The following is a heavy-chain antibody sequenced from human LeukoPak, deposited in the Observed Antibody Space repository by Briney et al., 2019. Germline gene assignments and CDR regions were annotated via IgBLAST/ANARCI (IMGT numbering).Heavy chain of an antibody. Sequence: PGGSLRLSCAASGFTFSSYAMSWVRQAPGKGLEWVSAISGSGGSTYYADSVKGRFTISRDNSKNTLYLQMNSLRAEDTAVYYCARGPDFYGDYPVDYWGQGTLVTVSS. CDR2: ISGSGGST. V-gene: IGHV3-23*01. CDR1: GFTFSSYA. J-gene: IGHJ4*02. D-gene: IGHD4-17*01. CDR3: ARGPDFYGDYPVDY.